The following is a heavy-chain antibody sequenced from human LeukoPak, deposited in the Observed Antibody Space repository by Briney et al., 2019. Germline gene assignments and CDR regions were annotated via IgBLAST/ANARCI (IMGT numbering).Heavy chain of an antibody. CDR3: ARDTLGEYDY. CDR1: GYTFTSNG. V-gene: IGHV1-18*01. Sequence: ASVKVSCKASGYTFTSNGISWVRQAPGQGLEWMGWISGYNGNTKYAQKFQGRVTMTTDTSTSTVYMELRSLTSDDTAVYYCARDTLGEYDYWGQGSLVTVSS. CDR2: ISGYNGNT. J-gene: IGHJ4*02. D-gene: IGHD3-16*01.